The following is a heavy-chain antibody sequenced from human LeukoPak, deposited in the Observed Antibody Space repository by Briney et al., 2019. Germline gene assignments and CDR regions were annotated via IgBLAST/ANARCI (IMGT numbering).Heavy chain of an antibody. V-gene: IGHV4-30-2*01. J-gene: IGHJ3*02. D-gene: IGHD3-3*01. CDR3: ASCYDDAFDI. CDR2: IYHSGST. Sequence: SQTLSLTCTVSSGSISSGGYYWSWIRQPPGKGLEWIGYIYHSGSTYYNPSLKSRVTISVDKSKNQFSLKLSSVTAADTAVYYCASCYDDAFDIWGQGTVVTVSS. CDR1: SGSISSGGYY.